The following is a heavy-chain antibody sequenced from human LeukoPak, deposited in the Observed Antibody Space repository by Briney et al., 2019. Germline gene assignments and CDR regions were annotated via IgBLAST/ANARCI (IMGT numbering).Heavy chain of an antibody. CDR1: GFTFTISA. J-gene: IGHJ4*02. CDR3: AKEGGYSSTWY. V-gene: IGHV3-23*01. Sequence: PGGSLRLSCAASGFTFTISAMAWVRQAPGKGLEWVSGISGSGDRKDYADSVKGRVTISRDNRKNTLHLEMNSLRVEDTAVYYCAKEGGYSSTWYWGRGTLVTVSS. CDR2: ISGSGDRK. D-gene: IGHD6-13*01.